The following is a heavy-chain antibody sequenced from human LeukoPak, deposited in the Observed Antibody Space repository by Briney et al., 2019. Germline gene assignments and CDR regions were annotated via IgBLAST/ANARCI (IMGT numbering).Heavy chain of an antibody. CDR2: INPNSGDT. V-gene: IGHV1-2*04. CDR3: ARGTQGYYYYGMDV. Sequence: AASVKVSCKASGYTFIDYYIHWVRQAPGQGLEWMGWINPNSGDTKYAQKFQGWATMTRDTSISTAYIELSRLTSDDTAVYSCARGTQGYYYYGMDVWGQGTTVTVS. J-gene: IGHJ6*02. CDR1: GYTFIDYY.